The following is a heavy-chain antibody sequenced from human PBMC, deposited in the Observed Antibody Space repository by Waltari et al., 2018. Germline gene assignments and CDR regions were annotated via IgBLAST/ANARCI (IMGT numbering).Heavy chain of an antibody. CDR3: AAENPTRSYDLDA. Sequence: QPQLQESGPGLVKPSETLSLTCNVSGDSISSSGFYWVWIRQSPGKGLEWIGSIYYDGSTSYSPSLRSRVTISADTSKNQFSLKLTSVTAADTAVYYCAAENPTRSYDLDAWGQGILVTASS. D-gene: IGHD3-16*01. CDR2: IYYDGST. J-gene: IGHJ5*02. CDR1: GDSISSSGFY. V-gene: IGHV4-39*01.